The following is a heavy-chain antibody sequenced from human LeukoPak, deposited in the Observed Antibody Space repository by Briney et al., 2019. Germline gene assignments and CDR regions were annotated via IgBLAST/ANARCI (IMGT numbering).Heavy chain of an antibody. V-gene: IGHV4-39*01. D-gene: IGHD3/OR15-3a*01. Sequence: SETLSLTCTVSGGSISSSSYYWGSIRQPPGKGLEWIGSIYYSGSTYYNPSLKSRVTISVDTSKNQFSLKLSSVTAADTAVYYCARQGTGHHGHYFDYWGQGTLVTVSS. J-gene: IGHJ4*02. CDR2: IYYSGST. CDR3: ARQGTGHHGHYFDY. CDR1: GGSISSSSYY.